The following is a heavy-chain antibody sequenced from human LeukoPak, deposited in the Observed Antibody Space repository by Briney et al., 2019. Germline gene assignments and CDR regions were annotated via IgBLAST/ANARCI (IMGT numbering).Heavy chain of an antibody. Sequence: PSETLSLTCSVSGGRISNRTCYWGWIRQPPGKGLEWIGGIYYTGTTYYSPSLNSRVTVSIDTSNKQFSLRLTSVTAADTAVYYCARRAVVAAAVSYFDYWGQGILVTVSS. CDR2: IYYTGTT. CDR1: GGRISNRTCY. V-gene: IGHV4-39*01. J-gene: IGHJ4*02. CDR3: ARRAVVAAAVSYFDY. D-gene: IGHD2-2*01.